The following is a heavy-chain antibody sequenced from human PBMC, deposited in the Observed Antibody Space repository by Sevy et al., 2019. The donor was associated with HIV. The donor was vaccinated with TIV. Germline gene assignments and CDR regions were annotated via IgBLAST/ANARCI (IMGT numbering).Heavy chain of an antibody. CDR1: GFTFSSYW. CDR2: IKQDGSEK. Sequence: GGSLRLSCAASGFTFSSYWMSWVRQAPGKGLEWVANIKQDGSEKYYVDSVKGRFTISRDNAKNSLYLQMNSLRAEDQAVYYWAGGRGGTYYYGSGSYWGDYYGMDVWGQGTTVTVSS. J-gene: IGHJ6*02. D-gene: IGHD3-10*01. V-gene: IGHV3-7*01. CDR3: AGGRGGTYYYGSGSYWGDYYGMDV.